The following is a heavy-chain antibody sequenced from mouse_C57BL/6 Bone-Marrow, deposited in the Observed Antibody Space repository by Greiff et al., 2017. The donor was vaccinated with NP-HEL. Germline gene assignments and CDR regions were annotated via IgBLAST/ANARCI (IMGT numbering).Heavy chain of an antibody. CDR1: GFNIKNTY. V-gene: IGHV14-3*01. CDR2: IDPANGNT. CDR3: AVLRRRGYYAMDY. Sequence: VQLQQSVAELVRPGASVKLSCTASGFNIKNTYMHWVKQRPEQGLEWIGRIDPANGNTKYAPKFQGKATITADTSSNTAYLQLSSRTSEDTAIYYCAVLRRRGYYAMDYWGQGTSVTVSS. D-gene: IGHD2-4*01. J-gene: IGHJ4*01.